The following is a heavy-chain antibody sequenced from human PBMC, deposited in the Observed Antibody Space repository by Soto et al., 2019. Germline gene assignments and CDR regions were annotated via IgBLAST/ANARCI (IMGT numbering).Heavy chain of an antibody. CDR3: ATLWGQD. D-gene: IGHD3-16*01. V-gene: IGHV4-34*01. CDR1: GGSFSGYY. CDR2: VNHGGTS. J-gene: IGHJ4*02. Sequence: SETLSLTCAVHGGSFSGYYWDWIRQPPGKGLEWIGEVNHGGTSNYNPSLKSRVTISVDTSKNQFSLKLSSVTAADTAVYYCATLWGQDWGQGTLVTVSS.